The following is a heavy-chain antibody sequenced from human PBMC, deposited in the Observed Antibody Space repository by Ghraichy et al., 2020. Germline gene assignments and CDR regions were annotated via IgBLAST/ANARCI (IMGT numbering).Heavy chain of an antibody. D-gene: IGHD2-21*02. Sequence: RGSLRLSCAASGFTFSSYWMHWVRQVPGKGLVWVSRINSDGSSTSYADSVEGRFTISRDNARNTLYLQMNSLRDEDTSVYYCVRELSGCGGDCLYRWGRGTLVTVSS. J-gene: IGHJ5*02. V-gene: IGHV3-74*01. CDR1: GFTFSSYW. CDR3: VRELSGCGGDCLYR. CDR2: INSDGSST.